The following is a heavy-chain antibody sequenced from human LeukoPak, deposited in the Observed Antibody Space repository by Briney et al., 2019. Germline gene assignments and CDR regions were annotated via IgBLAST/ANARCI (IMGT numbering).Heavy chain of an antibody. Sequence: SETLSLTCTISGGSIGGHYWSWLRQPPGKGLEWIGYIYSNGGTTYNPSLKSRVTISVDTSKNQFSLKLSSVTAADTAVYYCAREEAGYCSSTSCSRGAFDIWGQGTMVTVSS. CDR2: IYSNGGT. J-gene: IGHJ3*02. D-gene: IGHD2-2*01. CDR1: GGSIGGHY. V-gene: IGHV4-59*11. CDR3: AREEAGYCSSTSCSRGAFDI.